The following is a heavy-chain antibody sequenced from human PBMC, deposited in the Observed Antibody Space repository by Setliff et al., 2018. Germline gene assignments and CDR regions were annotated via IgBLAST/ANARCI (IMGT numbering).Heavy chain of an antibody. J-gene: IGHJ3*02. CDR2: IRYDGSNK. CDR3: VCFSWRGCSGDTCYSGDDSFDM. V-gene: IGHV3-30*02. CDR1: GFMFSRYA. D-gene: IGHD2-15*01. Sequence: PGGSLRLSCAASGFMFSRYAMSWVRQAPGRGLEWVAFIRYDGSNKYYVDSVKGRSTVSRDNSKDTLYLQMNSLRVEDSAIYYCVCFSWRGCSGDTCYSGDDSFDMWGQGTVVTVSS.